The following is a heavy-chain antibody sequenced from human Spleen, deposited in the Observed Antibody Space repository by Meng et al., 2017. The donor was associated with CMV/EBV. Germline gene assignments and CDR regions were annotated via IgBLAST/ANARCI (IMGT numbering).Heavy chain of an antibody. V-gene: IGHV1-18*01. Sequence: CKTSGDRVISYGISWVRQAPGQGLEWMGWISGFDGHTNDVKKFQGRLTLTIETSTNTAYMELRSLGSDDTAMYFCARDRDAYNGQDFWGQGTLVTVSS. D-gene: IGHD5-24*01. CDR2: ISGFDGHT. CDR3: ARDRDAYNGQDF. CDR1: GDRVISYG. J-gene: IGHJ4*02.